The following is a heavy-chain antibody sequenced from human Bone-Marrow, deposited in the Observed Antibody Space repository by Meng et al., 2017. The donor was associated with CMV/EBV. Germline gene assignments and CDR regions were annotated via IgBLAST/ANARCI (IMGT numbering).Heavy chain of an antibody. D-gene: IGHD6-13*01. CDR2: TTSSGRTG. J-gene: IGHJ6*02. CDR3: ARVVKQQLVRNYGMDV. Sequence: GESLKISCADSGFSFSSYEMNWVRQAPGKGLEWVSYTTSSGRTGYYADSVKGRFAISRDNAKKLLYLHMNNLRAEDTALYYCARVVKQQLVRNYGMDVWGQGTTVTVSS. V-gene: IGHV3-48*03. CDR1: GFSFSSYE.